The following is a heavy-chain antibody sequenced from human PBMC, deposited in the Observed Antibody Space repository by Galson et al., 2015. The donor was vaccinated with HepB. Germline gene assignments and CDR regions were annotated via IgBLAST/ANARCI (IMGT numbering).Heavy chain of an antibody. CDR2: ISYDGSNK. CDR1: GFTFSSYA. Sequence: SLRLSCAASGFTFSSYAMHWVRQAPGKGLEWVAVISYDGSNKYYADSVKGRFTISRDNSKNTLYLQMNSLRAEDTAMYYCARAGLPWSYGPFDYWGQGTLVTVSS. V-gene: IGHV3-30*04. CDR3: ARAGLPWSYGPFDY. J-gene: IGHJ4*02. D-gene: IGHD5-18*01.